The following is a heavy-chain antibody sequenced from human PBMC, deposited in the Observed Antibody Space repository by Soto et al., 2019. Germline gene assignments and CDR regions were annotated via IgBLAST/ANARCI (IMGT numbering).Heavy chain of an antibody. Sequence: GGSLRLSCAASGFTFSSYSMNWVRQAPGKGLEWVSSISSSSSYIYYADSVKGRFTISRDNAKSSLYLQMNSLRAEDTAVYYCTRSLHSRSPSSGPASYYGMGVWGQGTTVTVSS. CDR3: TRSLHSRSPSSGPASYYGMGV. CDR2: ISSSSSYI. D-gene: IGHD3-22*01. CDR1: GFTFSSYS. V-gene: IGHV3-21*01. J-gene: IGHJ6*02.